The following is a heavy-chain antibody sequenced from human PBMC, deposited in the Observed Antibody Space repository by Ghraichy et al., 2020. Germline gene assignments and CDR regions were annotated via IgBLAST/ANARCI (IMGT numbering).Heavy chain of an antibody. D-gene: IGHD3-3*01. Sequence: SETLSLTCTVSGGSISSSSYYWGWIRQPPGKGLEWIGSIYYSGSTYYNPSLKSRVTISVDTSKNQFSLKLSSVTAADTAVYYCARVFSQRITIFGVVTNPGGDWFDPWGQGTLVTVSS. J-gene: IGHJ5*02. CDR3: ARVFSQRITIFGVVTNPGGDWFDP. V-gene: IGHV4-39*07. CDR2: IYYSGST. CDR1: GGSISSSSYY.